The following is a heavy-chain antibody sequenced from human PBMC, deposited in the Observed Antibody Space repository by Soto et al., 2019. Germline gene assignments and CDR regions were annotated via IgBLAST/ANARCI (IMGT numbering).Heavy chain of an antibody. CDR2: INRSGST. CDR3: VRGKLPVPLGVGFDL. J-gene: IGHJ2*01. Sequence: QVQLQQWGAGLLKPSETLSLTCAVYGGSFSGYYWSWIRQPPGKTLEWIGEINRSGSTNYNPSLKSRVTISVDTSKNKFSLKLSSVTAADTAVYYCVRGKLPVPLGVGFDLWGRGTLVTVSS. D-gene: IGHD1-7*01. V-gene: IGHV4-34*01. CDR1: GGSFSGYY.